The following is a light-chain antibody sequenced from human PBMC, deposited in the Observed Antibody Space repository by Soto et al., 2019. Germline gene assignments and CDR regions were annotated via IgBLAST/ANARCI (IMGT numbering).Light chain of an antibody. J-gene: IGKJ1*01. CDR1: QSISSH. CDR2: AAS. V-gene: IGKV1-39*01. CDR3: QQSYSTPPT. Sequence: DIKMTQSPTSLSASVGDRVTITCRASQSISSHLNWYQQKPRKAPKLLIYAASSLQSGVPSRFSGSGSGTDFTLTISSLQPEDFATYYCQQSYSTPPTFGQGTKVEIK.